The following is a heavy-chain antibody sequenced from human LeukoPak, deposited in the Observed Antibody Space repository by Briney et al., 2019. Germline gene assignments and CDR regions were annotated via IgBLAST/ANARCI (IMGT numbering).Heavy chain of an antibody. D-gene: IGHD2-2*01. Sequence: GGSLRLSCAASGFTFSSYAMHWVRQAPGKGLEYVSAISSNGGSTYYANSVKGRFTISRDNSKNTLYLQMGSLRAEDMAVYYCARGGWSSRYAFDIWGQGTMATVSS. J-gene: IGHJ3*02. V-gene: IGHV3-64*01. CDR3: ARGGWSSRYAFDI. CDR1: GFTFSSYA. CDR2: ISSNGGST.